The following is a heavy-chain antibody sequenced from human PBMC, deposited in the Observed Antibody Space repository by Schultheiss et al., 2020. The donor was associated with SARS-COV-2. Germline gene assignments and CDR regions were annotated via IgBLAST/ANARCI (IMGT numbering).Heavy chain of an antibody. V-gene: IGHV4-59*12. CDR3: ARSYSSGWGYLFYFDY. CDR1: GGSISSYY. J-gene: IGHJ4*02. D-gene: IGHD6-19*01. Sequence: SETLSLTCTVSGGSISSYYWSWIRQPPGKGLEWIGSIYHSGSTNYNPSLKSRVTISVDTSKNQFSLQLNSVTPEDSAVYYCARSYSSGWGYLFYFDYWGQGTLVTVSS. CDR2: IYHSGST.